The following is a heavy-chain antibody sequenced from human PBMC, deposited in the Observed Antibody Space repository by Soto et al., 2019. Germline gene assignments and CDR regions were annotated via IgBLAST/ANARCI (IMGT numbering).Heavy chain of an antibody. Sequence: ASVKVSCKASGYTFTSYYMHWVRQAPGQGLEWMGIINPSGGSTSYAQKFQGRVTMTTDTSTSTAYMELRSLRSDDTAVYYCARDYSFHDYGDSWGQGTLVTVSS. J-gene: IGHJ4*02. CDR3: ARDYSFHDYGDS. D-gene: IGHD2-21*01. CDR2: INPSGGST. V-gene: IGHV1-46*01. CDR1: GYTFTSYY.